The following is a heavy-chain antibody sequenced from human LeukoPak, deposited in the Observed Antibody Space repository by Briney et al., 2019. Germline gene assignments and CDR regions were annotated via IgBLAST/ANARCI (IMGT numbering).Heavy chain of an antibody. V-gene: IGHV3-21*05. D-gene: IGHD6-19*01. Sequence: GGSLRLSCAASGFTLSSYSMDWVRQAPGKGLEWLAYISGSSSHTYYAASVKGRFTISRDNARNSLYLEMNSLRAEDTAVYYCAKGAPSTIAVAGPFDYWGQGTLVTVSS. CDR2: ISGSSSHT. J-gene: IGHJ4*02. CDR3: AKGAPSTIAVAGPFDY. CDR1: GFTLSSYS.